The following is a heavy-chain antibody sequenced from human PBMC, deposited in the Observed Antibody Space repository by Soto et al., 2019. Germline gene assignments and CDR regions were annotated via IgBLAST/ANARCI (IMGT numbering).Heavy chain of an antibody. J-gene: IGHJ5*02. D-gene: IGHD5-18*01. CDR3: ARTFRGYSYGYFDWFDP. Sequence: KTSETLSLTCTVSGGSVSSGSYYWSWIRQPPGKGLEWIGYIYYSGSTNYNPSLKSRVTISVDTSKNQFSLKLSSVTAADTAVYYCARTFRGYSYGYFDWFDPWGQGTLVTVSS. V-gene: IGHV4-61*01. CDR2: IYYSGST. CDR1: GGSVSSGSYY.